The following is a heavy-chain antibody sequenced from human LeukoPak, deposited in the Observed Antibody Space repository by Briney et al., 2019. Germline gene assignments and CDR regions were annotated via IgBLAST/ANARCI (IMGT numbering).Heavy chain of an antibody. CDR1: GFTFSSYS. Sequence: GGSLRLSCAASGFTFSSYSMNWVRQAPGKGLEWVSSISSSSSYIYYADSVKGRFTISRDNSKNTLYLQMNSLRAEDTAVYYCARDYYESSGYYPWNYWGQGTLVTVSS. CDR2: ISSSSSYI. D-gene: IGHD3-22*01. J-gene: IGHJ4*02. V-gene: IGHV3-21*01. CDR3: ARDYYESSGYYPWNY.